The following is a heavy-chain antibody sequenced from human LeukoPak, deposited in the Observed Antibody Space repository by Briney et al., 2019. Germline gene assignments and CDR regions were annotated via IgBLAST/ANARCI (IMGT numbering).Heavy chain of an antibody. J-gene: IGHJ6*03. CDR2: FYTGGST. CDR3: ARINSAEGYYYYYMDV. Sequence: SETLSLTCTVSGGSIGSGTYYWTWLRQPAGKGLEWIGRFYTGGSTNYNPSLKSRVTISVDTSKNQFSLKLSSVTAADTAVYYCARINSAEGYYYYYMDVWGKGTTVTVSS. D-gene: IGHD4-23*01. CDR1: GGSIGSGTYY. V-gene: IGHV4-61*02.